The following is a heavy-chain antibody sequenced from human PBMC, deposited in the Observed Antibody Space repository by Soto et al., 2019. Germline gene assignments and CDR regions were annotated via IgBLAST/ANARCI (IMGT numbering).Heavy chain of an antibody. J-gene: IGHJ4*02. Sequence: EVQLLESGGGLVQPGGSLRLSCAASGFTFSSYAMSWVRQAPGKGLEWVSAISGSGGSTYYADSVKGRFTISRDNSKNRLYLQMNSRIAEDTAVYYCAKEGGYCSSTSCYGRVYYWGQGTLVTVSS. D-gene: IGHD2-2*03. CDR3: AKEGGYCSSTSCYGRVYY. V-gene: IGHV3-23*01. CDR1: GFTFSSYA. CDR2: ISGSGGST.